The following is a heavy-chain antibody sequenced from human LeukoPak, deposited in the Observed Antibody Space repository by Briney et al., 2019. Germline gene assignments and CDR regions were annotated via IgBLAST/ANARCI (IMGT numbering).Heavy chain of an antibody. CDR3: ASQLRYFDWLLLVDDY. D-gene: IGHD3-9*01. Sequence: GGSLRLSCAASGFTFSSYWMSWVRQAPGKGLEWVAVISYDGSNKYYADSVKGRFTISRDNSKNTLYLQMNSLRAEDTAVYYCASQLRYFDWLLLVDDYWGQGTLVTVSS. CDR1: GFTFSSYW. V-gene: IGHV3-30-3*01. J-gene: IGHJ4*02. CDR2: ISYDGSNK.